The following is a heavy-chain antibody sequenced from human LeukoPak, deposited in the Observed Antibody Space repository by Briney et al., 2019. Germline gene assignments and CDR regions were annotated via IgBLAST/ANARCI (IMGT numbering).Heavy chain of an antibody. CDR1: GYTFTSYD. CDR3: ARGRKTVITMVRGVIIKDFDY. Sequence: ASVKVSCTASGYTFTSYDINWVRQATGQGLEWMGWMNPNSGNTGYAQKFQGRVTMTRNTSISTAYMKLSSLRSEDTAVYYCARGRKTVITMVRGVIIKDFDYWGQGTLVTVSS. CDR2: MNPNSGNT. V-gene: IGHV1-8*01. J-gene: IGHJ4*02. D-gene: IGHD3-10*01.